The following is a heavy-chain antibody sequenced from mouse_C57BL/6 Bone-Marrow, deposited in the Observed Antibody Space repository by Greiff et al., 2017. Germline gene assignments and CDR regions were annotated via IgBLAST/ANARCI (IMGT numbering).Heavy chain of an antibody. D-gene: IGHD1-1*01. V-gene: IGHV1-19*01. CDR1: GYTFTDYY. CDR3: ARCYYGSSYYFDY. J-gene: IGHJ2*01. CDR2: INPYNGGT. Sequence: VQLQQSGAELVRPGASVKLSCKASGYTFTDYYINWVKQSHGKSLEWIGVINPYNGGTSYNQKFKGKATLTVDKSSSTAYMELNSLTSEDSAVYYCARCYYGSSYYFDYWGQGTTLTVSS.